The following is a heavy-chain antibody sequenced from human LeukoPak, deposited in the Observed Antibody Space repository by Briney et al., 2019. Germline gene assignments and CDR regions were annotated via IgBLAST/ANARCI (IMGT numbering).Heavy chain of an antibody. CDR2: INSDGTT. V-gene: IGHV3-74*01. Sequence: GGSLRLSCAATGFTFSRNWMHWVRQAPGKGLVWVSRINSDGTTNYADSVKGRFTTSRDNAKNTLYLQMNSLRAEDTAVYYCAREEATTVANDYWGQGTLATVSS. D-gene: IGHD4-17*01. J-gene: IGHJ4*02. CDR3: AREEATTVANDY. CDR1: GFTFSRNW.